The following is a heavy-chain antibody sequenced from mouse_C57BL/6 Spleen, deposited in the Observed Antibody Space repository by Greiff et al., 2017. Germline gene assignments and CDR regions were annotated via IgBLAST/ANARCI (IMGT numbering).Heavy chain of an antibody. V-gene: IGHV1-50*01. CDR1: GYTFTSYW. J-gene: IGHJ1*03. D-gene: IGHD1-1*01. Sequence: QVQLQQPGAELVKPGASVKLSCKASGYTFTSYWMQWVKQRPGQGLEWIGELDPSDSYTNYNQKFKGKATLTVATSSSTAYMQLSSLTSEDSAVYYCARKYYYGSSPYWYFDVWGTGTTVTVSS. CDR3: ARKYYYGSSPYWYFDV. CDR2: LDPSDSYT.